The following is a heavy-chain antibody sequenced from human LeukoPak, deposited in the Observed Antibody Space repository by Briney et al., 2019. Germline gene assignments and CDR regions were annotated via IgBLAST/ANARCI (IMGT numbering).Heavy chain of an antibody. V-gene: IGHV1-8*01. J-gene: IGHJ4*02. D-gene: IGHD6-19*01. CDR2: MSPNNGDT. Sequence: GASVKVSCKASGGTFTSYDINWVRQATGQGLEWLGWMSPNNGDTGYAQKFQGRVTITRDTSASTAYMELSSLRSEDTAVYYCARGGRIISGRKEFDYWGQGTLVTVSS. CDR3: ARGGRIISGRKEFDY. CDR1: GGTFTSYD.